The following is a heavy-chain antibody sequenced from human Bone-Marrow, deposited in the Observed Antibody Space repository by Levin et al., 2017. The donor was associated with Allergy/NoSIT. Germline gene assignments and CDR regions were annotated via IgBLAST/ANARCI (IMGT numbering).Heavy chain of an antibody. CDR2: ITTGSNYK. CDR3: ARSHPLTGTTHFSYQDGMDV. CDR1: GFDFHIYI. V-gene: IGHV3-21*01. D-gene: IGHD1/OR15-1a*01. J-gene: IGHJ6*02. Sequence: GGSLRLSCEASGFDFHIYIMNWVRQAPGKGLEWLSSITTGSNYKYYVDSVKGRFVISRDNGRNSLYLQMNSLRAEDTAVYYCARSHPLTGTTHFSYQDGMDVWGQGTTVTVSS.